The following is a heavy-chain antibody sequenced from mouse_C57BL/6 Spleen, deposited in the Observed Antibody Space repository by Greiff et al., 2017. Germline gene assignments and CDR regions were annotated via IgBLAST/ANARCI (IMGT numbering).Heavy chain of an antibody. V-gene: IGHV5-6*01. CDR2: ISSGGSYT. CDR1: GFTFSSYG. J-gene: IGHJ4*01. Sequence: EVKVVESGGDLVKPGGSLKLSCAASGFTFSSYGMSWVRQTPDKRLEWVATISSGGSYTYYPDSVKGRFTISRDNAKNTLYLQMSSLKSEDTAMYYCARHKTGQGDYAMDYWGQGTSVTVSS. CDR3: ARHKTGQGDYAMDY. D-gene: IGHD4-1*01.